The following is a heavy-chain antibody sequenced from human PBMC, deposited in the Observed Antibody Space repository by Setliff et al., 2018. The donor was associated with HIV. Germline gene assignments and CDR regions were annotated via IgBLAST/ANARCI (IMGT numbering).Heavy chain of an antibody. V-gene: IGHV4-38-2*01. J-gene: IGHJ1*01. CDR2: IYHTGGT. CDR1: GYSISSAYY. CDR3: ARYHIGGIQYFQH. D-gene: IGHD2-21*01. Sequence: LSLTCAVSGYSISSAYYWGWIRQYPGRGLEWIGYIYHTGGTSYNPSLRSRLSVSLDTSRNQFSLKLTSVTAADTAIYYCARYHIGGIQYFQHWGQGALVTVSS.